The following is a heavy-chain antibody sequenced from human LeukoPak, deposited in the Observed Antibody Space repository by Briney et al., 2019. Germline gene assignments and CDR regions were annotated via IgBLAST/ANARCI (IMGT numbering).Heavy chain of an antibody. D-gene: IGHD4-17*01. CDR3: AKESTVTPGNVNWFDS. Sequence: GGSLRLSCAASAFTFSLYAMSWVRQAPGKGLEWISTISSSGDKTYYAESVKGRFTISRDNSKNTLYLRMKSLRADDTAIYYCAKESTVTPGNVNWFDSWGQGTLVTVSS. V-gene: IGHV3-23*01. CDR2: ISSSGDKT. J-gene: IGHJ5*01. CDR1: AFTFSLYA.